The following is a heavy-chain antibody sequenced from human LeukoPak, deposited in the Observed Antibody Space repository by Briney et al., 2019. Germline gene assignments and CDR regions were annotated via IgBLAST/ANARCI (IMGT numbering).Heavy chain of an antibody. Sequence: SQTLSLTCAISGDSVSSNSAAWNWIRQSPSRGLEWLGRTYYRSKWYNDYAVSVKSRITINPDTSKNQFSLQLNSVTPENTAVYYCAREGSYRSGGYRQYGMDVGGQGTRVTVSS. CDR2: TYYRSKWYN. V-gene: IGHV6-1*01. CDR3: AREGSYRSGGYRQYGMDV. J-gene: IGHJ6*02. CDR1: GDSVSSNSAA. D-gene: IGHD6-19*01.